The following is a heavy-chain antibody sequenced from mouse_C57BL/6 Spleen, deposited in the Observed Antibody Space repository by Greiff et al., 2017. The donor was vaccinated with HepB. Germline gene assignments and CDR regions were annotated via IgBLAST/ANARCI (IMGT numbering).Heavy chain of an antibody. Sequence: EVMLVESGGGLVQPGGSLSLSCAASGFTFTDYYMSWVRQPPGKALEWLGFIRNKANGYTTEYSASVKGRFTISRDNSQSILYLQMNALRAEDSATYYCARSHYDSCDYWGQGTTLTVSS. CDR1: GFTFTDYY. CDR3: ARSHYDSCDY. D-gene: IGHD2-4*01. J-gene: IGHJ2*01. CDR2: IRNKANGYTT. V-gene: IGHV7-3*01.